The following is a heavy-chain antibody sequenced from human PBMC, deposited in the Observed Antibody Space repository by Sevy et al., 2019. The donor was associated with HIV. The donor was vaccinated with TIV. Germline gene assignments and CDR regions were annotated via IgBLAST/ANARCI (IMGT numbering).Heavy chain of an antibody. J-gene: IGHJ3*02. Sequence: GGSLRLSCAASGFTFSSYAMHWVRQAPGKGLEWVAVISYDGSNKYYADSVKGRFTISRDNSKNTLYLQMNSLRAEDTAVYYCVRVMGWTTQGAFDIWGQGTMVTVSS. V-gene: IGHV3-30-3*01. CDR1: GFTFSSYA. CDR3: VRVMGWTTQGAFDI. CDR2: ISYDGSNK. D-gene: IGHD2-8*01.